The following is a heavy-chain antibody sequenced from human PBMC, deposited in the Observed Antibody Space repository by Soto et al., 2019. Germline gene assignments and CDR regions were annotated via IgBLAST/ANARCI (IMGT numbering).Heavy chain of an antibody. CDR1: GFTFSSYG. J-gene: IGHJ6*02. CDR3: AKDQSPLYYYSSGSYPPSYYYYGMDV. V-gene: IGHV3-30*18. CDR2: ISYDGSNK. Sequence: QVQLVESGGGVVQPGRSLRLSCAASGFTFSSYGMHWVRQAPGKGLEWVAVISYDGSNKYYADSVKGRFTISRDNSKNTLYLQMNSLRAEDTAVYYCAKDQSPLYYYSSGSYPPSYYYYGMDVWCQGTTVTVSS. D-gene: IGHD3-10*01.